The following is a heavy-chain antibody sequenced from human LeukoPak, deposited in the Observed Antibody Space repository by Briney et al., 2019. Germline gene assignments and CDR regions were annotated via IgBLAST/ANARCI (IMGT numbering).Heavy chain of an antibody. V-gene: IGHV1-24*01. CDR2: VDPDDGQR. CDR1: GYTLNHIS. Sequence: ASVKVPCKISGYTLNHISLHWVRQPPGKGLEWMGGVDPDDGQRVYAQMFQGRVTMTEDTSTNTAYMERSSLRSEDTAVYYCAAVSGHYTLLDAWGQGALVTVST. CDR3: AAVSGHYTLLDA. J-gene: IGHJ5*02. D-gene: IGHD4-11*01.